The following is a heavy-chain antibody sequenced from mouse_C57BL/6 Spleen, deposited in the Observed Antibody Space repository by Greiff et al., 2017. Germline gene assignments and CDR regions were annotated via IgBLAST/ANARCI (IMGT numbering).Heavy chain of an antibody. V-gene: IGHV1-82*01. CDR3: ARMGYYFDY. CDR2: IYPGDGDT. J-gene: IGHJ2*01. Sequence: QVQLQQSGPELVKPGASVKISCKASGYAFSSSWMNWVKQRPGKGLEWLGRIYPGDGDTNYNGKFKGKATLTADNSSSPAYMKLSNLTSEDSAVXFCARMGYYFDYWGQGTTLTVSS. CDR1: GYAFSSSW.